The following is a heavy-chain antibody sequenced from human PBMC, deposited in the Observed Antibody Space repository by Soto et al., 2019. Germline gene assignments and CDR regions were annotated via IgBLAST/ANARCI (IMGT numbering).Heavy chain of an antibody. Sequence: EVPLLESGGGLVQPGGSLRLSCAASGFTFDSYAMSWVRQAPGKGLEWVSSISGSGGSTYYPDSVKGRFTISRDNSKNTLSLQMNSLRAEDTAMYYCAKDVEGSGYDSGNDYWGQGTLVTVSS. V-gene: IGHV3-23*01. CDR1: GFTFDSYA. D-gene: IGHD5-12*01. CDR3: AKDVEGSGYDSGNDY. J-gene: IGHJ4*02. CDR2: ISGSGGST.